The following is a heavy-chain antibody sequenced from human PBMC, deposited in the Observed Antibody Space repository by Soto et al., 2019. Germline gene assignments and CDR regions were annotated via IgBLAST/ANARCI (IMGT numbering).Heavy chain of an antibody. V-gene: IGHV3-53*02. D-gene: IGHD2-21*02. CDR1: GFTVSSNY. CDR2: IYSGGST. J-gene: IGHJ4*02. Sequence: EVQLVETGGGLIQPGGSLRLSCAASGFTVSSNYMSWVRQAPGKGLEWVSVIYSGGSTYYADSVKGRFTISRDNSKNTLDLQMNSPRAEDTAVYYCARGNSLRVFDYCGQGTLVTVCS. CDR3: ARGNSLRVFDY.